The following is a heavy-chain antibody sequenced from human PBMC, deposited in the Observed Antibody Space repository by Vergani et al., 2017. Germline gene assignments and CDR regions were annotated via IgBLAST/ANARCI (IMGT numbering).Heavy chain of an antibody. CDR1: GGSISSGSYY. Sequence: QVQLQESGPGLVQPSQTLSLTCTVSGGSISSGSYYWSWIRQPAGKGLEWIGRIYTSGSTNYNPSLKSRVTISVETSKNQFSLKLSSVTAADTAVYYCARGVDYYGSGSYDVFDYWGQGTLVTVSS. J-gene: IGHJ4*02. CDR2: IYTSGST. V-gene: IGHV4-61*02. D-gene: IGHD3-10*01. CDR3: ARGVDYYGSGSYDVFDY.